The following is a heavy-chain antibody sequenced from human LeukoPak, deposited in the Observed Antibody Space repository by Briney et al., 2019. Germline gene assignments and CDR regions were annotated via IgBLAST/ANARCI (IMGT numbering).Heavy chain of an antibody. J-gene: IGHJ5*02. V-gene: IGHV3-21*01. CDR3: ARDRGKLAAAAFNWFDP. Sequence: GGSLRLSCAASGFTFSSYSMNWVRQAPGKGLEWVSSISSSSSYIYYADSVKGRFTISRDNAKNSLYLQMNSLRAEDTAVYYCARDRGKLAAAAFNWFDPWGQGTLVTVSS. CDR1: GFTFSSYS. CDR2: ISSSSSYI. D-gene: IGHD6-13*01.